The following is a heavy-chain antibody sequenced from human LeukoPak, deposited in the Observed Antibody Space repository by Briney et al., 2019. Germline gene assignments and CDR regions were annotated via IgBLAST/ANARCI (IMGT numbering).Heavy chain of an antibody. CDR3: ARGPTISETGYFDF. V-gene: IGHV4-34*01. CDR1: GGSFSRYY. D-gene: IGHD1-1*01. Sequence: SETLSLTCAVYGGSFSRYYWSWIRQSPGKGLEWIAEVDHRGDTNYNPSVKSRVTISVDTSKNQFSLKVRSLTAADTAVYYCARGPTISETGYFDFWGQGTLVTVSS. J-gene: IGHJ4*03. CDR2: VDHRGDT.